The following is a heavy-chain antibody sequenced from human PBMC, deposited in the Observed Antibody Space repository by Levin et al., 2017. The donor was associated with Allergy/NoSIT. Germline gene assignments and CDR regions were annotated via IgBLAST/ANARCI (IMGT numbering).Heavy chain of an antibody. CDR1: DYSISSGYY. V-gene: IGHV4-38-2*01. CDR3: ARAVSWVVGPTKWFDP. J-gene: IGHJ5*02. D-gene: IGHD1-26*01. CDR2: IYHSGST. Sequence: ESLKISCGVSDYSISSGYYWGWIRQPPGKGLEWIGSIYHSGSTYYNPSLKSRVTISVDTSKNQFSLNVSSVTAADTAVYYCARAVSWVVGPTKWFDPWGQGTLVTVSS.